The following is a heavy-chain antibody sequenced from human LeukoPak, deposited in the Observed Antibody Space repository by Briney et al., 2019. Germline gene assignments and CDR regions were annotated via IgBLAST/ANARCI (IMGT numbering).Heavy chain of an antibody. Sequence: GGSLRLSCATSGSTFSSYAMTWVRQAPGKGLEWVSGISGSGDTTYYADSVKGRFTISRDNSKNTLYLQMNSLRAEDTALYYCAKCDFWSANDFFDIWGQGTMVTVSS. D-gene: IGHD3-3*01. CDR1: GSTFSSYA. V-gene: IGHV3-23*01. CDR3: AKCDFWSANDFFDI. J-gene: IGHJ3*02. CDR2: ISGSGDTT.